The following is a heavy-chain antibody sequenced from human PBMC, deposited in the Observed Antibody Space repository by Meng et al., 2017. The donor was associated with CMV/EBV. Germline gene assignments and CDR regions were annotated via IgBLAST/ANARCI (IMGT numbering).Heavy chain of an antibody. CDR1: GFTFSSYW. Sequence: SLSCAASGFTFSSYWMHWVRQAPGKGLMWVSRINSDGSSTSYADSVKGRFTISRDNAKNTLYLQMNSLRAEDTAVYYCASDTGAEDYWGQGTLVTVSS. J-gene: IGHJ4*02. CDR2: INSDGSST. CDR3: ASDTGAEDY. D-gene: IGHD1-14*01. V-gene: IGHV3-74*01.